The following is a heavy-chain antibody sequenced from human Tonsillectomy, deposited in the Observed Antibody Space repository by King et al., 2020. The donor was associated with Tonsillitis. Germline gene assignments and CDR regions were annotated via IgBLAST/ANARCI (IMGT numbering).Heavy chain of an antibody. V-gene: IGHV3-30*02. CDR1: GFTFSTYG. CDR2: IQHDGSQC. CDR3: VKEVDRFYGY. Sequence: QLVQSGGGVVQPGGSLRLSCAASGFTFSTYGMHWVRQAPGKGLEWVAFIQHDGSQCSYTNSVKGRFTISRDKSKNTLHLQMNSLRAEDTDVYYCVKEVDRFYGYWGQGTLLTVFS. J-gene: IGHJ4*02. D-gene: IGHD4-17*01.